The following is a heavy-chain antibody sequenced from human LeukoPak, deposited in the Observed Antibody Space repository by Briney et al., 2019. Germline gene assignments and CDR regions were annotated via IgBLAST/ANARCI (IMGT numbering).Heavy chain of an antibody. J-gene: IGHJ3*02. CDR3: AREISNGFDI. CDR1: GFTFRSYA. CDR2: ISYDGSNK. V-gene: IGHV3-30-3*01. Sequence: RAGGSLRLSCAGSGFTFRSYAMHWVRQTPGKGLEWVAVISYDGSNKDYADSMKGRFTISRDNSKNTLYLQMNSLGAEDTAVYYCAREISNGFDIWGQGTMVTVSS.